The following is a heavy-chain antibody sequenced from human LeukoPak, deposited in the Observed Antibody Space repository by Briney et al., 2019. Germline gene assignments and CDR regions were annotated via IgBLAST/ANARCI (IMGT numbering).Heavy chain of an antibody. CDR2: IYTSGST. D-gene: IGHD3-10*01. CDR1: GGSISSYY. CDR3: ARDSYYYGSASSTNWFDP. Sequence: PSETLSLTCTVSGGSISSYYWSWIRQPAGKGLEWIGRIYTSGSTNYNPSLKSRVTMSVDTSKNQFSLKLSSVTAADTAVYYCARDSYYYGSASSTNWFDPWGQGTLVTVSS. V-gene: IGHV4-4*07. J-gene: IGHJ5*02.